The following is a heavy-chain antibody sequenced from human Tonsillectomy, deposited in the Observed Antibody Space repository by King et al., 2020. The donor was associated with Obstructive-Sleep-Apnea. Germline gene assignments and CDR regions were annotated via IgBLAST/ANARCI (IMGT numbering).Heavy chain of an antibody. CDR1: GFTFSNAW. V-gene: IGHV3-15*01. J-gene: IGHJ2*01. CDR3: ATCGSDGWFDYSWYFDL. D-gene: IGHD5-24*01. CDR2: IKTKTDGGTT. Sequence: VQLVESGGGLVKPGGSLRLSCAASGFTFSNAWMSWVRQAPGKGLEWVGRIKTKTDGGTTDYASPVKGRFTISRDDSKNTLYLQMNSLKTEDTAVYFCATCGSDGWFDYSWYFDLWGRGTLVTVSS.